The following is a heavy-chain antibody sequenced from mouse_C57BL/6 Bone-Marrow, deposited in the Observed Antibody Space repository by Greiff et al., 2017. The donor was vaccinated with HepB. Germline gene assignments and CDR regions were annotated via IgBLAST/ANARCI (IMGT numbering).Heavy chain of an antibody. CDR2: ISSGGSYT. CDR1: GFTFSSYG. CDR3: ARRGFAY. V-gene: IGHV5-6*02. Sequence: EVMLVESGGDLVKPGGSLKLSCAASGFTFSSYGMSWVRQTPDKRLEWVATISSGGSYTYYPDSGKGRFTISRDNAKNTLYLQMSSLKSEDTAMYYSARRGFAYWGQGTLVTVSA. J-gene: IGHJ3*01.